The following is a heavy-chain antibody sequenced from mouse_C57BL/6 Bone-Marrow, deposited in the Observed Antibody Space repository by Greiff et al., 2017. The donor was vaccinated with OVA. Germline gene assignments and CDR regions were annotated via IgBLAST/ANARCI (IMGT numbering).Heavy chain of an antibody. CDR2: ISSGSSTI. J-gene: IGHJ3*01. V-gene: IGHV5-17*01. Sequence: EVHLVESGGGLVKPGGSLKLSCAASGFTFSDYGMHWVRQAPEKGLEWVAYISSGSSTIYYADTVKGRFTISRDNAKNTLFLQMTSLRSEDTAMYYCARGGPSGTWFAYWGQGTLVTVSA. D-gene: IGHD4-1*01. CDR1: GFTFSDYG. CDR3: ARGGPSGTWFAY.